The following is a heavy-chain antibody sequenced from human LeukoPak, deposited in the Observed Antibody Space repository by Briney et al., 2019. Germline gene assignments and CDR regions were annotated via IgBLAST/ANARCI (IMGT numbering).Heavy chain of an antibody. Sequence: ASVKVSCKASGYTFTVYYMHWVRQAPGQGLEWMGWINPNSGGTNYAQSFQGRVTMTRDTSISTAYMELSRLRSDDTAVYYCARVGIAAAEQLDYWGQGTLVTVSS. CDR1: GYTFTVYY. CDR2: INPNSGGT. J-gene: IGHJ4*02. D-gene: IGHD6-13*01. CDR3: ARVGIAAAEQLDY. V-gene: IGHV1-2*02.